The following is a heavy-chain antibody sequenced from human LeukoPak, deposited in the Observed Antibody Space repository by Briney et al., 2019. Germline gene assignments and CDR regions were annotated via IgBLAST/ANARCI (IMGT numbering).Heavy chain of an antibody. D-gene: IGHD4-17*01. CDR1: GGTFSSYA. CDR2: IIPIFGTA. Sequence: SVKVSCKASGGTFSSYAISWVRQAPGQGLEWMGGIIPIFGTANYAQKFQGRVTITTDESTSTAYMELSSLRSEYAAVYYCARGSRGYGDYVFWGQGTLVTVSS. V-gene: IGHV1-69*05. CDR3: ARGSRGYGDYVF. J-gene: IGHJ4*02.